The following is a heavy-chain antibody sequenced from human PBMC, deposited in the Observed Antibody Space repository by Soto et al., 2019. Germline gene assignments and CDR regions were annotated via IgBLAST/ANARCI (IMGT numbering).Heavy chain of an antibody. V-gene: IGHV3-23*01. Sequence: GGSLRLSCAASGFTFSSYAMSWVRQAPGKGLEWVSSMSGSGGSTNYADSVKGRFTISRDNSKNTLYLQMNSLRAEDTAVYYCATGSSTSWPPAFDDWGQGTLVTVSS. D-gene: IGHD2-2*01. CDR3: ATGSSTSWPPAFDD. CDR1: GFTFSSYA. J-gene: IGHJ4*02. CDR2: MSGSGGST.